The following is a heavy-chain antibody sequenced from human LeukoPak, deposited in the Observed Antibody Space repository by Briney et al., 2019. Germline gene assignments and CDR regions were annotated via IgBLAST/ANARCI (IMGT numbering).Heavy chain of an antibody. CDR1: GYTCTGYY. Sequence: ASVKGSCKASGYTCTGYYMHWVRQAPGQGLEWMGWINPNSGGTNYAQKFQGWVTMTRDTSISTAYMELSRLRSDDTAVYYCARDRHDYSRVYYYYGMDVWGQGTTVTVSS. D-gene: IGHD4-11*01. J-gene: IGHJ6*02. CDR3: ARDRHDYSRVYYYYGMDV. V-gene: IGHV1-2*04. CDR2: INPNSGGT.